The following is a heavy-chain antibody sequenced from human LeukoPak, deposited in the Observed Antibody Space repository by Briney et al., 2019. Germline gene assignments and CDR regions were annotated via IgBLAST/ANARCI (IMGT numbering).Heavy chain of an antibody. CDR2: IYFTGST. V-gene: IGHV4-4*07. Sequence: PSETLSLTCTVSGGSISNFYWSWIRQPAGEGLGWIGHIYFTGSTNYNPSLKSRVTMSVDTSRNQFSLRLNSMTAADTAVYFCARETALRLDYWGQGTLVTVSS. CDR1: GGSISNFY. CDR3: ARETALRLDY. D-gene: IGHD5-18*01. J-gene: IGHJ4*02.